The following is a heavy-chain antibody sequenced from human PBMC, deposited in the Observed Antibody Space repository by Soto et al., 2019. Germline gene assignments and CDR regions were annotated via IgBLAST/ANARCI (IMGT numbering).Heavy chain of an antibody. Sequence: SETLSLTCTVSGGSISSSSYYWGWIRQPPGKGLEWIGSIYYSGSTYYNPSLKSRVTISVDTSKNQFSLKLSSVTAADTAVYYCARLPGGMQYYYGSGSYYNVVWFDPWGQGTLVTVSS. CDR3: ARLPGGMQYYYGSGSYYNVVWFDP. V-gene: IGHV4-39*01. D-gene: IGHD3-10*01. J-gene: IGHJ5*02. CDR1: GGSISSSSYY. CDR2: IYYSGST.